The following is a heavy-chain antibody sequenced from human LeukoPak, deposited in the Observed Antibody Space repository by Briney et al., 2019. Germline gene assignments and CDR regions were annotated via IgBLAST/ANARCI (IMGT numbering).Heavy chain of an antibody. V-gene: IGHV5-51*01. Sequence: GESLKISCKGSGYSFTSYWIGWVRQMRGKVLEWMGIIYPGDSDTRYSPSFQGQVTISADKSISTAYLQWSSLKASDTAMYYCARRAGGAYYYYYMDVWGKGTTVTVSS. D-gene: IGHD1-26*01. CDR1: GYSFTSYW. J-gene: IGHJ6*03. CDR2: IYPGDSDT. CDR3: ARRAGGAYYYYYMDV.